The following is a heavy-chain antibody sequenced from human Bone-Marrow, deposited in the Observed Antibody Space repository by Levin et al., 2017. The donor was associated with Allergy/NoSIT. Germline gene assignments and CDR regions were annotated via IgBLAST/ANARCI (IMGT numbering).Heavy chain of an antibody. Sequence: GGSLRLSCGASGFIFTKYGMHWVRQSPGKGLEWVAVIWHSGKTKYYADSVQGRFTISRDNSKNTLYLQMNSLRVEDTAVYYCARDFGAGAAIDFWGQGTLVTVSS. J-gene: IGHJ4*02. CDR1: GFIFTKYG. D-gene: IGHD1-26*01. CDR2: IWHSGKTK. V-gene: IGHV3-33*01. CDR3: ARDFGAGAAIDF.